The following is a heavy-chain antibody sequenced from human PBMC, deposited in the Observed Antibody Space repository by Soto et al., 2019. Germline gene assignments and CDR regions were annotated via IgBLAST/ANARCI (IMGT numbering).Heavy chain of an antibody. CDR1: GYTFTSYD. V-gene: IGHV1-8*01. CDR3: ARMGYYYGSGRGLDYYYYYMDV. J-gene: IGHJ6*03. D-gene: IGHD3-10*01. CDR2: MNPNSGNT. Sequence: QVRLVQSGAEVKKPGASVKVSCKASGYTFTSYDINWVRQATGQGREWMGWMNPNSGNTGYAQKFQGRVTMTRNTSISTAYTELSSLRPEDPAVYYCARMGYYYGSGRGLDYYYYYMDVWGKGTTVTVSS.